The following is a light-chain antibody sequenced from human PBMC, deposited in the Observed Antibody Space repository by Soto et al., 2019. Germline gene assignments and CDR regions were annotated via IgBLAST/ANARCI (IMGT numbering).Light chain of an antibody. V-gene: IGLV1-51*02. CDR2: ENE. Sequence: QVLLTPPASISSAPGQKVTISCSGSSPSIGNNYVSWYQQLPGTAPKLLIYENEKRPSGIPDRFSGSKSGTSATLGITGLQTGDEADYYCGTWDSSLSTYVFATGTKVTVL. J-gene: IGLJ1*01. CDR3: GTWDSSLSTYV. CDR1: SPSIGNNY.